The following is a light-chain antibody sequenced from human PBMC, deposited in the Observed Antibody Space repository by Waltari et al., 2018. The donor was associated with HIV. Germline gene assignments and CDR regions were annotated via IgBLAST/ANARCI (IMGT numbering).Light chain of an antibody. Sequence: QSVLTQPPSASGAPGQRVTISCSGCFSNIGRNTVNWYQQLPGTAPRLLIYGSSQRPSGVPDRFSGSRSDTSASLDISGLHSEDEGDYYCAVWDDSLSEYVFATGTKVFVL. CDR2: GSS. J-gene: IGLJ1*01. V-gene: IGLV1-44*01. CDR3: AVWDDSLSEYV. CDR1: FSNIGRNT.